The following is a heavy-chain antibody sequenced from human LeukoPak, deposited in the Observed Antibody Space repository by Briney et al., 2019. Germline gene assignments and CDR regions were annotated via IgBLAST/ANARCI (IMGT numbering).Heavy chain of an antibody. D-gene: IGHD3-22*01. V-gene: IGHV4-38-2*02. CDR2: IYHSGST. CDR1: GYSISSGYY. CDR3: AREGITMIKAPVAFDI. J-gene: IGHJ3*02. Sequence: KPSETLSLIYTVSGYSISSGYYWGWIRQPPGKGLEWIGSIYHSGSTYYNPSLKSRVTISVDTSKNQFSLKLSSVTAADTAVYYCAREGITMIKAPVAFDIWGQGTMVTVSS.